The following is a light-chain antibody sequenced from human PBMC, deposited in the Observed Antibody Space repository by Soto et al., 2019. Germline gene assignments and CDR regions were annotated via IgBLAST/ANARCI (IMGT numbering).Light chain of an antibody. V-gene: IGLV2-14*01. CDR3: SSYTTSATLL. Sequence: QSVLTQPASVSGSPGQSITISCTGTSSDVGGYKFVSWYQQHPGKAPKLIIHEVSSRPSGVSDRFSGSKSGNTASLTISGLQAEDEADYYCSSYTTSATLLFGVGTKVTVL. CDR1: SSDVGGYKF. J-gene: IGLJ2*01. CDR2: EVS.